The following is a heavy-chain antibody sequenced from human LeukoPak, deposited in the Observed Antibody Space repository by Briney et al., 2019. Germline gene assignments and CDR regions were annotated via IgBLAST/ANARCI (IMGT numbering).Heavy chain of an antibody. CDR1: GFTFSNYA. CDR2: ISGSGSST. J-gene: IGHJ4*02. Sequence: GGSLRLSCAASGFTFSNYAMRWVRQAPGKGLEWVSAISGSGSSTYYADSVKGRFTISRDNSKNTLYLQLNSLSADDTALYYCSKDPPPNECWSQGTLVTVS. V-gene: IGHV3-23*01. D-gene: IGHD2-8*01. CDR3: SKDPPPNEC.